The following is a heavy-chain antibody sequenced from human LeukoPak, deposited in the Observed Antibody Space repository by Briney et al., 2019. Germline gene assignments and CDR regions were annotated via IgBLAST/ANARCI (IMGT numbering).Heavy chain of an antibody. D-gene: IGHD3-22*01. CDR1: GYTFTNFG. Sequence: VSVKVSCKASGYTFTNFGISWVRQAPGQGLEWMGWISGYNGNTNYEQKLQGRVTMTTDTSTSTAYMDLRSLRSDDTAVYYCARDRHRRHYYDSSLHPPLDYWGQGTLVTVSS. J-gene: IGHJ4*02. CDR2: ISGYNGNT. V-gene: IGHV1-18*01. CDR3: ARDRHRRHYYDSSLHPPLDY.